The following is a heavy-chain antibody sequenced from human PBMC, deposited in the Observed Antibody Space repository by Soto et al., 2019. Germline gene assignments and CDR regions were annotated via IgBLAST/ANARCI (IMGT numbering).Heavy chain of an antibody. V-gene: IGHV4-30-4*01. CDR1: GGSISSGDYH. CDR3: ARRLVPAPAGTGTIDY. Sequence: PSETLSLTCSVSGGSISSGDYHWTWIRQTPGKGLEWIGAVYYSGSTYYNPSLKSRLSISVDTSKNQFSLRLRSVTAADTAVYYCARRLVPAPAGTGTIDYWGQGTLVTVLL. CDR2: VYYSGST. D-gene: IGHD2-2*01. J-gene: IGHJ4*02.